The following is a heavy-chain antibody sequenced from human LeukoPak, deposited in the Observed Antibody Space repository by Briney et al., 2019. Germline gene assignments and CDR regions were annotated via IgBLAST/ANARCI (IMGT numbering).Heavy chain of an antibody. Sequence: SETLSLTCSVSGASISSSSYYWGWIRQPPGKGLEWIGSIHYTGSTYYNPSLKSRVTISVDTSKNQFSLKLSSVTAADTAAYYCARGGQEGYNYPYFDSWDQGTLVTVSS. CDR2: IHYTGST. CDR3: ARGGQEGYNYPYFDS. V-gene: IGHV4-39*01. CDR1: GASISSSSYY. D-gene: IGHD5-24*01. J-gene: IGHJ4*02.